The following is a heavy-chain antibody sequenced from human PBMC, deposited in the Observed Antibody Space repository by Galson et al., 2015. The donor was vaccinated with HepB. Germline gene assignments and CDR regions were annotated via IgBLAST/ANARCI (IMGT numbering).Heavy chain of an antibody. CDR2: IIPILGIA. Sequence: SVKVSCKASGGTFSSYTISWVRQAPGQGLEWMGRIIPILGIANYAQKFQGRVTITADKSTSTAYMELSSLRSEDTAVYYCARAPSLYCSGGSCPAVDAFDIWGQGTMVTVSS. V-gene: IGHV1-69*02. J-gene: IGHJ3*02. D-gene: IGHD2-15*01. CDR3: ARAPSLYCSGGSCPAVDAFDI. CDR1: GGTFSSYT.